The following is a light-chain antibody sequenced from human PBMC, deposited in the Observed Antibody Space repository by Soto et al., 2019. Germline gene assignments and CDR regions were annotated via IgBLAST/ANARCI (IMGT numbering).Light chain of an antibody. CDR3: GTWDSSLGAVV. V-gene: IGLV1-51*01. J-gene: IGLJ2*01. Sequence: QSVLTQPPSVSAAPGQTVTISCSGSSSNIGNNYVSWYQQLPGTAPKLLIYDNNKRPSGIPDRFSGSKSGTSATLDITGLQTGDDADYYCGTWDSSLGAVVFGGGTKLTVL. CDR1: SSNIGNNY. CDR2: DNN.